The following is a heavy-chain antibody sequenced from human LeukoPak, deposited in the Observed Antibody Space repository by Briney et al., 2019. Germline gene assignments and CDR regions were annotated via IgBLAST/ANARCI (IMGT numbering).Heavy chain of an antibody. V-gene: IGHV4-61*01. D-gene: IGHD7-27*01. CDR1: GGSVISGSYY. CDR2: IYYSGST. J-gene: IGHJ4*02. CDR3: ARQLNWAFDY. Sequence: SESLSVTSTVSGGSVISGSYYRSWIRQPLGKGLQWIAYIYYSGSTNYNPSLKSRVTISVDTSKNQFSLKLSSVTAADTAVYYCARQLNWAFDYWGLGTLVTVSS.